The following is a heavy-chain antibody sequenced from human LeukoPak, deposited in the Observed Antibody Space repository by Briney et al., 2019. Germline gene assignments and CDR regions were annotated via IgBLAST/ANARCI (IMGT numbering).Heavy chain of an antibody. CDR1: GFTFYSYW. CDR3: ARGYSYVYY. Sequence: GGSLRLSCAASGFTFYSYWMSWVRQAPGKGLEWVANIEQDGSVKYYVDSVKGRFTISRDNAKNSLYLQMNSLRAEDTAVYYCARGYSYVYYWGQGTLVTVSS. J-gene: IGHJ4*02. D-gene: IGHD5-18*01. V-gene: IGHV3-7*03. CDR2: IEQDGSVK.